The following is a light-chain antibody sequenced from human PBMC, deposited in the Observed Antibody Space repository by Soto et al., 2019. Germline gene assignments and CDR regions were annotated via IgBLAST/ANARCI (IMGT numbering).Light chain of an antibody. Sequence: EIVMTQSPATLSVSPGERATLSCRASQSVSSDLAWYQQIPGQAPRLVIYAASTRATGVPLRFTGGGSGTDFSLTIDRLEPEDFAVYFCQQYGTLPVTFGGGTKVDIK. CDR2: AAS. CDR3: QQYGTLPVT. J-gene: IGKJ4*01. CDR1: QSVSSD. V-gene: IGKV3D-15*01.